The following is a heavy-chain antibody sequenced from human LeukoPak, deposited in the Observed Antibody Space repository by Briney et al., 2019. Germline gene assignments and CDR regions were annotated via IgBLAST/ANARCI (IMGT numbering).Heavy chain of an antibody. CDR2: IYNDGTT. J-gene: IGHJ4*02. CDR3: AKGLGIAAAGYIDY. D-gene: IGHD6-13*01. Sequence: GGSLRLSCAASGFVVNSKFLSWVRQAPGKGLDWVSLIYNDGTTYYADSVKGRFSISRDNSKNTLYLQMNSLRAEDTAVYYCAKGLGIAAAGYIDYWGQGTLVTVSS. CDR1: GFVVNSKF. V-gene: IGHV3-53*01.